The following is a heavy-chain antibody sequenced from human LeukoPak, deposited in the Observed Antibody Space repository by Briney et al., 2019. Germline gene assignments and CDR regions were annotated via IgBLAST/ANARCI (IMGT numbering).Heavy chain of an antibody. J-gene: IGHJ4*02. V-gene: IGHV4-34*01. D-gene: IGHD3-16*02. CDR2: INHSGST. CDR3: ARPGYYDYVWGSYRFHPFDY. Sequence: KPSETLSLTCAVYGGSFSGYYWSWIRQPPGRGLEWIGEINHSGSTNYNPSLKSRVTISVDTSKNQFSLKLSSETAADTAVYYCARPGYYDYVWGSYRFHPFDYWGQGTLVTVSS. CDR1: GGSFSGYY.